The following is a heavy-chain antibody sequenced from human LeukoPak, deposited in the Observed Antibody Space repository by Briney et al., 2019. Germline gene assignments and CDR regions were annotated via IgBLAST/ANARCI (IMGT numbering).Heavy chain of an antibody. J-gene: IGHJ4*02. CDR1: GGSISSSSYY. Sequence: SETLSLTCTVSGGSISSSSYYWGWIRQPPGRGLEWIVSIYYSGSTYYNPSLKSRVTISVDTSKNQFSLKLSSVTAADTAVYYCARHVGIVGATRKSLVGDFDYWGQGTLVTVSS. V-gene: IGHV4-39*01. CDR3: ARHVGIVGATRKSLVGDFDY. CDR2: IYYSGST. D-gene: IGHD1-26*01.